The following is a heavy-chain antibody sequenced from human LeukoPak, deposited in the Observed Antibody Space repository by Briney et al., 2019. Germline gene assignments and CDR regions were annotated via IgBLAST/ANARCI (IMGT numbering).Heavy chain of an antibody. CDR1: GGSFSGYY. D-gene: IGHD4-17*01. CDR2: INHSGST. V-gene: IGHV4-34*01. J-gene: IGHJ6*02. Sequence: PSETLSLTCAVYGGSFSGYYWSWIRQPPGKGLDWIGEINHSGSTNYNPSLKSRVTISVDTSKNQFSLKLSSVTAADTAVYYCVRGPDMTTVTPTNYYYYAMDVWGQGTTVTVSS. CDR3: VRGPDMTTVTPTNYYYYAMDV.